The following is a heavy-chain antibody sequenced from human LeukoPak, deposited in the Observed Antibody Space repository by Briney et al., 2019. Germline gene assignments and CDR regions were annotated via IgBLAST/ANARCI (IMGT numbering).Heavy chain of an antibody. CDR2: IYSGGST. CDR3: ARGYDYYYYGMDV. V-gene: IGHV3-53*04. CDR1: GFTVSSNY. D-gene: IGHD5-12*01. Sequence: LRLSCAASGFTVSSNYMSWVRQAPGKGLEWVSVIYSGGSTYYADSVKGRFTISRHNSKNTLYLQMNSLRAEDTAVYYCARGYDYYYYGMDVWGQGTTVTVSS. J-gene: IGHJ6*02.